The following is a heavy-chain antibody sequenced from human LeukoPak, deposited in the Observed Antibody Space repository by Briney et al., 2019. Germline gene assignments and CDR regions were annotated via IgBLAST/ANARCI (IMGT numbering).Heavy chain of an antibody. CDR1: GFTFSNAW. CDR2: IKSKTDGGTT. Sequence: GGSLRLSCAASGFTFSNAWMSWVRQAPGKGLEWVGRIKSKTDGGTTDYAAPVKGRFTISRDDSKNTLYLQMNSLKTEDTAVYYCTTASVDTAMVVPPDYWGQGTLVTVSS. CDR3: TTASVDTAMVVPPDY. J-gene: IGHJ4*02. V-gene: IGHV3-15*01. D-gene: IGHD5-18*01.